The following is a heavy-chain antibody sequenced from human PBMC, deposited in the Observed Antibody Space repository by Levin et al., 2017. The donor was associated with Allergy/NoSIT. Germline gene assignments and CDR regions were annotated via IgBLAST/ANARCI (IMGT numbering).Heavy chain of an antibody. CDR2: IIPMYGTT. J-gene: IGHJ5*02. D-gene: IGHD2-15*01. Sequence: AASVKVSCKASGGTFNTYGFFWVRQAPGQGLQFLGGIIPMYGTTKYAQEFRGRVTVTADRSTNTAYMELSSLRSEDTAVYFCARGAVVPVAILRTWGQGTLVTVSS. CDR3: ARGAVVPVAILRT. V-gene: IGHV1-69*06. CDR1: GGTFNTYG.